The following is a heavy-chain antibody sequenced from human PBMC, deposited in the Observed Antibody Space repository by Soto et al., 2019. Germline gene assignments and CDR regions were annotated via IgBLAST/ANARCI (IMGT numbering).Heavy chain of an antibody. Sequence: QVQLQESGPGLVKPSETLSLNCTVSGGPISSYYWSWIRQSPGKGLEWIGYIYYSGSTNYNPSLKSRVTISVDTSKNQFSLELSSVTAADTAVYYCARGSSGWPPRVDYWGPGTLVTVSS. D-gene: IGHD6-19*01. J-gene: IGHJ4*02. CDR2: IYYSGST. V-gene: IGHV4-59*01. CDR3: ARGSSGWPPRVDY. CDR1: GGPISSYY.